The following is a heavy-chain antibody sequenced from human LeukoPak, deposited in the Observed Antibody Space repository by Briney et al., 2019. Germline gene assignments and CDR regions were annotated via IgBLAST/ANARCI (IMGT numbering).Heavy chain of an antibody. J-gene: IGHJ5*02. D-gene: IGHD1-26*01. CDR2: IYHSGNT. Sequence: SETLSLTCTVSGYSISSGYYWGWIRQPPGKGLEWVGSIYHSGNTNYKPSLKSRVTMSVDTSKNQFSLKLSSVTAADTAVYYCARHRGYSGSYYNWFDPWGQGTLVTVSS. CDR1: GYSISSGYY. CDR3: ARHRGYSGSYYNWFDP. V-gene: IGHV4-38-2*02.